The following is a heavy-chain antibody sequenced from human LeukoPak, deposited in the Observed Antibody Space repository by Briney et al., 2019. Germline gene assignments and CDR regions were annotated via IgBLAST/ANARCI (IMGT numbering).Heavy chain of an antibody. CDR3: ARVKGYSSSSVGYYFDY. CDR2: IGQDGTEK. V-gene: IGHV3-7*01. J-gene: IGHJ4*02. CDR1: GFNFSSHW. Sequence: PGGSLRLSCATSGFNFSSHWMSWVRQAPGKGLEWVANIGQDGTEKNYVDSVKGRFTISRDNAKNSLYLQMNSLRAEDTAVYYCARVKGYSSSSVGYYFDYWGQGTLVTVSS. D-gene: IGHD6-6*01.